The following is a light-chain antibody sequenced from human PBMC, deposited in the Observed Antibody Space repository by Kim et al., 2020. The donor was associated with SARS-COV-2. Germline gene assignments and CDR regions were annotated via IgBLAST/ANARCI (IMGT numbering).Light chain of an antibody. CDR1: HNINIY. CDR2: DAS. V-gene: IGKV3-11*01. CDR3: QQRAEWPPIT. Sequence: SPGQSDTLSCRASHNINIYLAWYQQGPGQAPRLLIYDASVRATGVPARFSGSGSGTDFSLTITSLEPEDFAVYYCQQRAEWPPITFGQGTRLEIK. J-gene: IGKJ5*01.